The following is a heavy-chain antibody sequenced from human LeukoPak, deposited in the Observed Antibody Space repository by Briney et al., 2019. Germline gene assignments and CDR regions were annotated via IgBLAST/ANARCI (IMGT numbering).Heavy chain of an antibody. J-gene: IGHJ1*01. V-gene: IGHV1-8*02. CDR1: GYTFTSYD. Sequence: ASVKLSCKASGYTFTSYDINWVRQATGQGLEWMGWMNPNSGNTGYAQKFQGRVTMTEDTSTDTAYMELSSLRSEDTAVYYCATRIVGATLSPEYFQHWGQGTLVTVSS. D-gene: IGHD1-26*01. CDR3: ATRIVGATLSPEYFQH. CDR2: MNPNSGNT.